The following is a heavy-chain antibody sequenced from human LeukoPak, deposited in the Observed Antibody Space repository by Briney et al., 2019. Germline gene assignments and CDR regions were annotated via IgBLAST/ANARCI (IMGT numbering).Heavy chain of an antibody. V-gene: IGHV1-58*02. J-gene: IGHJ4*02. CDR2: IVVGSGNT. CDR3: ASYYYDSSGYSYFDY. D-gene: IGHD3-22*01. Sequence: GASVKVSCKASGFTFTSSAMQWVRQARGQRLEWIGWIVVGSGNTNYAQKFQERVTMTRDTSISTAYMELSRLRSDDTAVYYCASYYYDSSGYSYFDYWGQGTLVTVSS. CDR1: GFTFTSSA.